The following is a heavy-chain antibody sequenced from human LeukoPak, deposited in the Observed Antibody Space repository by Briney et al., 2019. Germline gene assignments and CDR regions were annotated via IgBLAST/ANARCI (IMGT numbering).Heavy chain of an antibody. CDR2: ISSSSGNI. D-gene: IGHD4-11*01. J-gene: IGHJ4*02. Sequence: GGSLRLSCAASGFTFSSYSMNWVRQAPGKGLEWVSYISSSSGNIFYADSVKGRFTISRDNAKNSLYLQMNSLRAEDTAVYYCARDRTTLDYWDQGALVTVSS. V-gene: IGHV3-48*01. CDR1: GFTFSSYS. CDR3: ARDRTTLDY.